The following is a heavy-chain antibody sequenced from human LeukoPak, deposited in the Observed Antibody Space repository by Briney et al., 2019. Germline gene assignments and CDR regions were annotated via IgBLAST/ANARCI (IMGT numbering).Heavy chain of an antibody. V-gene: IGHV3-33*01. CDR1: GFTFSNYG. D-gene: IGHD4-17*01. CDR2: IWYDGSNK. J-gene: IGHJ3*02. Sequence: GRSLRLSCAASGFTFSNYGMHWVRQAPGKGLEWVAVIWYDGSNKHYADSVKGRFTISRDNSKNTLYLQMNSLRAEDTAGYYCAGVKMTTSAFDIWGQGTRVTVSS. CDR3: AGVKMTTSAFDI.